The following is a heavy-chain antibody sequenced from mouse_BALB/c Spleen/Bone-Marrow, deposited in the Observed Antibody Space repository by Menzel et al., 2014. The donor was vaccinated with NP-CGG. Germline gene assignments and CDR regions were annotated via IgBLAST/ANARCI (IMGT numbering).Heavy chain of an antibody. D-gene: IGHD2-10*02. J-gene: IGHJ4*01. CDR2: ISSGGSYT. Sequence: EVKLVESGGGLVKPGGSLKLSCAASGFTFSSYAMSWVRQTPEKRLEWVATISSGGSYTYYPDSVKGRFTISRDNDKNTLYLQMSSLRSEDTAMYYCARRGYGNYVGYAMDYWGQGTSVTVSS. V-gene: IGHV5-9-1*01. CDR3: ARRGYGNYVGYAMDY. CDR1: GFTFSSYA.